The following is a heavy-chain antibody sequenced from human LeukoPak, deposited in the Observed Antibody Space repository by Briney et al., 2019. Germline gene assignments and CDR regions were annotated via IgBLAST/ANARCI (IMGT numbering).Heavy chain of an antibody. CDR2: IYYSGST. CDR1: GGSISSSSYY. CDR3: ARAYDGYSGYYYYYMDV. J-gene: IGHJ6*03. V-gene: IGHV4-39*07. Sequence: PSETLSLTCTVSGGSISSSSYYWGWIRQPPGKGLEWIGSIYYSGSTYYNPSLKSRVTISVDTSKNQFSLKLSSVTAADTAVYYCARAYDGYSGYYYYYMDVWGKGTTVTVSS. D-gene: IGHD5-12*01.